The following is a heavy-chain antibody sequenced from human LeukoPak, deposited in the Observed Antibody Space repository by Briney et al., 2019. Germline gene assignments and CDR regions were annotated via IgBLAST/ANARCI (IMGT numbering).Heavy chain of an antibody. V-gene: IGHV1-2*02. CDR3: ARVSPGSSSGYFQH. D-gene: IGHD6-6*01. CDR1: GYTFTGYY. J-gene: IGHJ1*01. Sequence: GASVKVSFKASGYTFTGYYMHWVRQAPGQGLGWMGWINPNSGGTNYAQKFQGRVTMTRDTYISTAYMELSRLRSDDTAVYYCARVSPGSSSGYFQHWGQGTLVTVSS. CDR2: INPNSGGT.